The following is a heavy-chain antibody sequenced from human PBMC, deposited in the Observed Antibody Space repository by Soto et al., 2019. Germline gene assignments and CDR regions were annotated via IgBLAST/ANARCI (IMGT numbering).Heavy chain of an antibody. V-gene: IGHV4-31*03. CDR1: GDSITSGDYY. CDR2: VSHSGST. Sequence: QVQLHESGPGLVKPSQTLSLTCTVSGDSITSGDYYWTWIRQHPGKGLEWIGYVSHSGSTYYSPSLKGRVTTSIDTSNNQFSLRLTSVTAADAAIYYCAREITGGSAMYFDYWGQGILVTVSS. D-gene: IGHD2-15*01. CDR3: AREITGGSAMYFDY. J-gene: IGHJ4*02.